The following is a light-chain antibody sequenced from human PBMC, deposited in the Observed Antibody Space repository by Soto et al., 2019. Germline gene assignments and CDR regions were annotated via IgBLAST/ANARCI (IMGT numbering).Light chain of an antibody. Sequence: QSALAQPASVSGSPGQSITISCTGTSSDIGGYDYVSWYQQRPGKAPKLMIYEVRYRPSGVSNRFSGSKSGNTASLTISGLQAEDEAVYYCCSYTRTSNHYFFGSGTKVTVL. J-gene: IGLJ1*01. CDR3: CSYTRTSNHYF. V-gene: IGLV2-14*01. CDR1: SSDIGGYDY. CDR2: EVR.